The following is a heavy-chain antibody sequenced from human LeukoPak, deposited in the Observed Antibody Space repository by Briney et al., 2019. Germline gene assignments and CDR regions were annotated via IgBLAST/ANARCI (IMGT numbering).Heavy chain of an antibody. V-gene: IGHV3-7*01. CDR2: IKPDGREK. Sequence: GGSLRLSCAASGITVSQNDMSWVRQAPGRGLEWVAVIKPDGREKYYVGSVMGRFIISRDNAKNSLYLQMNTLRAEDTALYYCARGLYSSSPWGQGTLVTVSS. CDR3: ARGLYSSSP. D-gene: IGHD6-13*01. J-gene: IGHJ5*02. CDR1: GITVSQND.